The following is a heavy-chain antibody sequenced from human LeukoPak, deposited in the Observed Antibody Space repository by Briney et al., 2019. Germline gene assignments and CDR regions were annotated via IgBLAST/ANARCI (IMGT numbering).Heavy chain of an antibody. V-gene: IGHV4-39*07. D-gene: IGHD1-26*01. CDR2: IYYSGST. CDR3: ARGAREDPFYYYYYMDV. J-gene: IGHJ6*03. CDR1: GFTFSSYS. Sequence: PGGSLRLSCAASGFTFSSYSMNWIRQPPGKGLEWIGSIYYSGSTYYNPSLKSRVTISVDTSKNQFSLKLSSVTAADTAVYYCARGAREDPFYYYYYMDVWGKGTTVTVSS.